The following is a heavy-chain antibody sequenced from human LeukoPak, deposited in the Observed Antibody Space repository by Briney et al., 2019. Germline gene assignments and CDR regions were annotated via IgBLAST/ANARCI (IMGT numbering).Heavy chain of an antibody. D-gene: IGHD2-2*01. V-gene: IGHV4-38-2*02. CDR1: GYSISSGYY. CDR2: IYHSGST. J-gene: IGHJ6*03. Sequence: KPSETLSLTCTVSGYSISSGYYWGWIRQPPGKGLEWIGSIYHSGSTYYNPSLKSRVTISVDTSKNQFSLKLSSVTAADTAVYYCARLGYCSSTSCQGYYYYYMDVWGKGTTVTVSS. CDR3: ARLGYCSSTSCQGYYYYYMDV.